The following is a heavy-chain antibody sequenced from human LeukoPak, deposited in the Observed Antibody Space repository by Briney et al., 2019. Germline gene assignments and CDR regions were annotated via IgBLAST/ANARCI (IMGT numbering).Heavy chain of an antibody. CDR3: AREEALGSGSFDY. V-gene: IGHV4-61*01. J-gene: IGHJ4*02. D-gene: IGHD1-26*01. Sequence: PSETLSLTCTVSGYSISSAYYWGWIRQPPGKGLEWIGYIYYSGSTNYNPSLKSRVTISVDTSKNQFSLKLGSVTAADTAVYYCAREEALGSGSFDYWGQGTLVTVSS. CDR1: GYSISSAYY. CDR2: IYYSGST.